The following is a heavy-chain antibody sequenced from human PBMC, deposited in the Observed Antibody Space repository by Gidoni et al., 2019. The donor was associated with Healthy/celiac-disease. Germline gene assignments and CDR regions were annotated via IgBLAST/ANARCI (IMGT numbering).Heavy chain of an antibody. J-gene: IGHJ3*02. CDR2: ISSSSSYI. Sequence: EVQQVESGGGLVKPGGSRRVSWAASGFTFSSYSMNWVRQAPGKGLEWVSSISSSSSYIYYADSVKGRFTISRDNAKNSLYLQMNRLRAEDTAVYYCARRRSWWGPDAFDIWGQGTMVTVSS. CDR1: GFTFSSYS. D-gene: IGHD6-13*01. CDR3: ARRRSWWGPDAFDI. V-gene: IGHV3-21*01.